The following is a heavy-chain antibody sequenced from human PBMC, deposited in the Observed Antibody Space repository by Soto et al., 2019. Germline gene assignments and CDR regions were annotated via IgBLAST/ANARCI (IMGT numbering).Heavy chain of an antibody. Sequence: SETLSLTCDISGDSVSSNSAVWNWIRQTPSRGLEWLGRTYYKSKWYYTYAASVKSRITVSPDTSKNQFSLQLTSVTPEDTAVYYCARGSWDDVSGHYYMEVWDKGTTVTLSS. CDR1: GDSVSSNSAV. V-gene: IGHV6-1*01. J-gene: IGHJ6*03. CDR3: ARGSWDDVSGHYYMEV. CDR2: TYYKSKWYY. D-gene: IGHD1-1*01.